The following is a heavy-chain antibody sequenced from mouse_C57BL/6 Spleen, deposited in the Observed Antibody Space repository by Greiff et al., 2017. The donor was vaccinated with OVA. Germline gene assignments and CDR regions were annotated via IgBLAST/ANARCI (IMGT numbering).Heavy chain of an antibody. D-gene: IGHD2-12*01. CDR2: IYPGDGDT. CDR1: GYAFSSYW. V-gene: IGHV1-80*01. J-gene: IGHJ4*01. CDR3: ARSYYDAMDY. Sequence: QVQLKESGAELVKPGASVKISCKASGYAFSSYWMNWVKQRPGKGLEWIGQIYPGDGDTNYNGKFKGKATLTADKSSSTAYMQLSSLTSEDSAVYFCARSYYDAMDYWGQGTSVTVSS.